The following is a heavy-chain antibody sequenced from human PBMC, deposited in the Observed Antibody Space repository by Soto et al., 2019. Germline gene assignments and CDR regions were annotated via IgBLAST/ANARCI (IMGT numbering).Heavy chain of an antibody. V-gene: IGHV3-30*18. CDR1: GFTFSSYG. D-gene: IGHD5-18*01. CDR2: ISYDGSNK. Sequence: PGGSLRLSCAASGFTFSSYGMHWVRQAPGKGLEWVAVISYDGSNKYYADSVKGRFTISRDNSKNTLYLQMNSLRAEDTAVYYCAKDRVGYSYGYLRYYYYYGMDVWGQGTTVTVSS. J-gene: IGHJ6*02. CDR3: AKDRVGYSYGYLRYYYYYGMDV.